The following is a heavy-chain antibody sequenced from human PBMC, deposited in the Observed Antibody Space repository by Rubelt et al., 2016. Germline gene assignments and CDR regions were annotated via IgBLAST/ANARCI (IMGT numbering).Heavy chain of an antibody. CDR1: GGSFSGYY. CDR2: SYYSGCT. CDR3: ARHGYNLDY. J-gene: IGHJ4*02. D-gene: IGHD5-24*01. V-gene: IGHV4-34*11. Sequence: QVQLQQWGAGLLKPSETLSLTCAVYGGSFSGYYWSWIRQPPGKGLDWIGYSYYSGCTNYHPSLKVRVTNPLDTPRNQFSLKLSSVTAADTAVYYCARHGYNLDYWGQGTLVTVSS.